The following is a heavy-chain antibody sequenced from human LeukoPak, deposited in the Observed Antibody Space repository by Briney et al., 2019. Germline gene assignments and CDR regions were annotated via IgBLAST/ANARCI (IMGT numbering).Heavy chain of an antibody. CDR3: ARSIPGRLKFFDY. CDR2: FYYSGGT. J-gene: IGHJ4*02. D-gene: IGHD1-14*01. Sequence: PSETLSLTCTVSSDSIITYYWSWIRQPPGKGLEWIGYFYYSGGTNYNPSLESRVTMSVDTSKNQLSLKLSSVTAADTAVYYCARSIPGRLKFFDYWGQGTLVTVSS. CDR1: SDSIITYY. V-gene: IGHV4-59*01.